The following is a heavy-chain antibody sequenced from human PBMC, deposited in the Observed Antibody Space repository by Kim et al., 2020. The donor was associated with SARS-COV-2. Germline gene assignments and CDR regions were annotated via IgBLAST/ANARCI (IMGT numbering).Heavy chain of an antibody. CDR3: ARAPQGYCNDATCYSNWWDT. D-gene: IGHD2-15*01. J-gene: IGHJ5*02. CDR1: GFTFSDYR. V-gene: IGHV3-21*01. Sequence: GGSLRLSCAASGFTFSDYRMNWVRQAPGRGLEWVSSISSSGVYPFYADSVQGRFTISRDNAKNSVHLQMNSLRAEDTAVYYCARAPQGYCNDATCYSNWWDTWGQGTLVIVSS. CDR2: ISSSGVYP.